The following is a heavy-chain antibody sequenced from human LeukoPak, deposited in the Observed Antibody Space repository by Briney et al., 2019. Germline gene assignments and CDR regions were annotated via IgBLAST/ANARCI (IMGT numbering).Heavy chain of an antibody. CDR1: GFTFSSYA. J-gene: IGHJ4*02. CDR3: RRSIDY. D-gene: IGHD5/OR15-5a*01. V-gene: IGHV3-73*01. CDR2: IRSKADNSAT. Sequence: GGSLRLSCAASGFTFSSYAMSWVRQAPGKGLEWVGRIRSKADNSATAYAASVKGRFTISRDDSKNTAYLQMNSLKTEDTAVYYCRRSIDYWGQGTLVTVSS.